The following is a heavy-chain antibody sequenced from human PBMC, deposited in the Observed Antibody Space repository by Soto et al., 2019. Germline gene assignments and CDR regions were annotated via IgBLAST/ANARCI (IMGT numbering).Heavy chain of an antibody. Sequence: SGPTLVNPTLPLTLTCTFSGFSLTTSGVGVGWIRQPPGKALEWLALIYWNDEKRYSPSLKSRLTITKDTSRNQVVLTMTNMDPVDTATYYCAHRLRWLANFDYWGQGTQVTVSS. CDR3: AHRLRWLANFDY. V-gene: IGHV2-5*01. D-gene: IGHD6-19*01. CDR2: IYWNDEK. CDR1: GFSLTTSGVG. J-gene: IGHJ4*02.